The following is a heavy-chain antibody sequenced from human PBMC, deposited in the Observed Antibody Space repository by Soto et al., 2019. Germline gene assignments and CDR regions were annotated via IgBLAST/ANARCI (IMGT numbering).Heavy chain of an antibody. CDR3: ATFGGVSSSPNDY. V-gene: IGHV4-34*01. CDR2: INHNGST. Sequence: QVQLQQWGAGLLKPSETLSLTCAVYGGSFRGYYWSWIRQPPGKGLEWIGEINHNGSTNYNPSLRMRVTISVDPSKDPFPLKGGSVTAADTAVYYWATFGGVSSSPNDYWGQGTLVTVSS. D-gene: IGHD3-16*01. J-gene: IGHJ4*02. CDR1: GGSFRGYY.